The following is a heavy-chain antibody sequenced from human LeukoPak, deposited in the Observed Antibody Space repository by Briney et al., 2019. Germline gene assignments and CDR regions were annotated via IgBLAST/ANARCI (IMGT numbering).Heavy chain of an antibody. CDR3: ARGSVLLHSNY. CDR2: IYYSGST. CDR1: GGSISSTTYY. D-gene: IGHD2/OR15-2a*01. J-gene: IGHJ4*02. V-gene: IGHV4-39*02. Sequence: SETLSLTCIVSGGSISSTTYYWGWIRQPPGKGLEWIGTIYYSGSTYYNPSLKSRVTISVDMSKNQFSRKLSSVTAADTAVYYCARGSVLLHSNYWGQGTLVTVSS.